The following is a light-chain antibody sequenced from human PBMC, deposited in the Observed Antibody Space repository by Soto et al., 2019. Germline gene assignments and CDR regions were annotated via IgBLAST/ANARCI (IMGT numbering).Light chain of an antibody. V-gene: IGKV1-5*01. J-gene: IGKJ1*01. CDR2: DAS. Sequence: DIQMTQSPATLSASVGDSVTITCRASQSISHWLAWYQQKPGKAPKFLIYDASSLESGVPSRFSGSGSGTEFTPTISSLQPDDFATYYCQQYDSVLGTFXPGTKADIK. CDR1: QSISHW. CDR3: QQYDSVLGT.